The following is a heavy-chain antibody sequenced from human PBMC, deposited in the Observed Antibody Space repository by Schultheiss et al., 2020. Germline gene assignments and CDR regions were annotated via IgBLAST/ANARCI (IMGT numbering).Heavy chain of an antibody. V-gene: IGHV1-2*02. CDR1: GYTFTGYY. CDR2: INPNSGGT. D-gene: IGHD1-26*01. CDR3: ARGATGYYNYAPFDY. Sequence: ASVKVSCKASGYTFTGYYMHWVRQAPGQGLEWMGWINPNSGGTNYAQKFQGRVTMTRDTSTSTVYMELSSLRSEDTAVYYCARGATGYYNYAPFDYWGQGTLVTVSS. J-gene: IGHJ4*02.